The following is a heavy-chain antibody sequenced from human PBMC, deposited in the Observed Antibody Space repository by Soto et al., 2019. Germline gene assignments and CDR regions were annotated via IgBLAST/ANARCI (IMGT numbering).Heavy chain of an antibody. V-gene: IGHV1-18*01. CDR3: ARCRGSSGYFWFDP. CDR2: ISGHNDNT. D-gene: IGHD5-12*01. Sequence: ASVKVSCKTSGYIFSNYGITWVRQAPGQGLEWVGWISGHNDNTKYAQKVQGRVTLTTDTSTSTAYMELRNLMSDDTAVYFCARCRGSSGYFWFDPWGQGTLVTVSS. CDR1: GYIFSNYG. J-gene: IGHJ5*02.